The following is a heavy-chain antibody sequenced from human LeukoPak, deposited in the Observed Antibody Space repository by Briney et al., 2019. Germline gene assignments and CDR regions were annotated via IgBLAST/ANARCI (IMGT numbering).Heavy chain of an antibody. Sequence: SETQSLTCTVSGGSIGTYYWSWIRQPPGKGLEWIGYVYHSGSTNCNPSLKSRVTMSVDTSKNQFSLKLSSVTAADTAVYYCARPRGYWYFDLWGRGTLVTVSS. CDR1: GGSIGTYY. V-gene: IGHV4-59*08. D-gene: IGHD3-10*01. CDR3: ARPRGYWYFDL. CDR2: VYHSGST. J-gene: IGHJ2*01.